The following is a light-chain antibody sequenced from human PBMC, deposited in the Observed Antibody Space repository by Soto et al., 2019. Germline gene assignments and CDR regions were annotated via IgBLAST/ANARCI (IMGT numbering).Light chain of an antibody. Sequence: SYELTQPPSVSVAPGQTARITCGGNNIGSKSVHWYQRKPGQAPVLVVDDDSDRPSGIPERFSGSNSGNTATLTISRVEAGDEADYYCQVWDSSSDHLYVFGTGTNVTVL. CDR2: DDS. CDR1: NIGSKS. V-gene: IGLV3-21*02. CDR3: QVWDSSSDHLYV. J-gene: IGLJ1*01.